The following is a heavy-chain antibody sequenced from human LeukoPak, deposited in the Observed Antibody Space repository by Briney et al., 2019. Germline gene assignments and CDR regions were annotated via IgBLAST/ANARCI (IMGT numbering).Heavy chain of an antibody. J-gene: IGHJ6*03. CDR2: IYTSGST. CDR1: GGSISSYY. Sequence: SETLSLTCTVSGGSISSYYWSWIRQPPGKGLEWIGYIYTSGSTNYNPSLKSRVTISVDTSKNQFSLKLSSVTAADTAVYYCARVGYDFWSGFRPYYYYYYMDVWGKGTTVTVSS. CDR3: ARVGYDFWSGFRPYYYYYYMDV. V-gene: IGHV4-4*09. D-gene: IGHD3-3*01.